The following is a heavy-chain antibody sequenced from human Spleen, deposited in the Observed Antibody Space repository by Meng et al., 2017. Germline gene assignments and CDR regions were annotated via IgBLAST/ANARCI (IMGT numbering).Heavy chain of an antibody. Sequence: ASVKVSCKTSRFTLTNYDVNWVRQATGRGLEWMGWMNPNSGNAVSAQKFLDRLTMTWNTSISTAYMELSSLTSEDTAVYYCARFDSVYGLIAFDIWGQGTMVTVSS. D-gene: IGHD5/OR15-5a*01. CDR3: ARFDSVYGLIAFDI. CDR1: RFTLTNYD. J-gene: IGHJ3*02. CDR2: MNPNSGNA. V-gene: IGHV1-8*01.